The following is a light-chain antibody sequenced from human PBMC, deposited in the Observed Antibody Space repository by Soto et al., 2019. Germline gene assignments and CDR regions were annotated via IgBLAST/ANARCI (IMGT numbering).Light chain of an antibody. CDR1: QSVSSSY. Sequence: EIVLTQSPCTLSLSPGERATLSFRASQSVSSSYLAWYQHKPGQAPRLLISDASNRATGIPARFSGSGSETDFTLTISSLEPEDSAVYYCQQRSNWPSLTFGGGTKVDIK. CDR3: QQRSNWPSLT. V-gene: IGKV3-11*01. CDR2: DAS. J-gene: IGKJ4*01.